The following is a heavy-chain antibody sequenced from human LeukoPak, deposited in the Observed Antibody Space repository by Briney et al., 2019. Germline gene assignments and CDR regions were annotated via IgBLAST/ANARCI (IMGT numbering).Heavy chain of an antibody. V-gene: IGHV4-59*01. CDR2: IYYSGST. CDR1: GGSISSYY. Sequence: SETLSLTCTVSGGSISSYYWSWIRQPPGKGLEWIGYIYYSGSTNYNPSLKSRVTISVDTSKNQFSLKLSSVTAADTAVYYCARALSSIAAADHFDYWGQGTLVTVSS. J-gene: IGHJ4*02. D-gene: IGHD6-13*01. CDR3: ARALSSIAAADHFDY.